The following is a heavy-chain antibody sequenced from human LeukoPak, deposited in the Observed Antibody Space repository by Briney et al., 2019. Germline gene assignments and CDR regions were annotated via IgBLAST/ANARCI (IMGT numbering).Heavy chain of an antibody. V-gene: IGHV3-7*01. CDR2: IKQDGSEK. J-gene: IGHJ4*02. CDR1: GFTFSSYW. D-gene: IGHD3-10*01. Sequence: PGGSLRLSCAASGFTFSSYWMSWVRQAPGKGLGWVANIKQDGSEKYYVDSVKGRFTISRDNAKNSLYLQMNSLRAEDTAVYYCARDQSPMVRGVIGYWGQGTLVTVSS. CDR3: ARDQSPMVRGVIGY.